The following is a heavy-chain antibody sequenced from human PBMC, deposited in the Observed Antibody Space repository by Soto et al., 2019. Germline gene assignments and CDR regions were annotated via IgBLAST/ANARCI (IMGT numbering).Heavy chain of an antibody. CDR2: ISSRSSYI. D-gene: IGHD4-4*01. J-gene: IGHJ4*02. CDR1: GFTFSSYS. CDR3: ARDRKSYSTITDFDY. V-gene: IGHV3-21*01. Sequence: GGSLRLSCAASGFTFSSYSMNWVRQAPGKGLEWDSSISSRSSYIYDADSVTGRFTISRDNAKSSLYLQMSSLRAEDTAVFYCARDRKSYSTITDFDYWGQRTLVTVSS.